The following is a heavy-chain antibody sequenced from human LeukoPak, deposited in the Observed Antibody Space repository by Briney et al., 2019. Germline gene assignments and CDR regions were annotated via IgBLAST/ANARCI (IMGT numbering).Heavy chain of an antibody. Sequence: SVKVSCKASGGTFSSYAISWVRQAPGQGLEWRGGIVPMFGTANYAQKFQGRVTITTDESTSTAYMELSSLRSEDTAVYYCARGGGGHDKGGYFDYWGQGTLVTVSS. CDR2: IVPMFGTA. V-gene: IGHV1-69*05. D-gene: IGHD5-12*01. CDR1: GGTFSSYA. J-gene: IGHJ4*02. CDR3: ARGGGGHDKGGYFDY.